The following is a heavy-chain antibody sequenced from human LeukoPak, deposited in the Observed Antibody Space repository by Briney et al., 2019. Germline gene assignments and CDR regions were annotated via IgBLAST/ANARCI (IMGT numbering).Heavy chain of an antibody. Sequence: GGSLRLSCAASGFTFSSYSMNWVRQAPGKGLEWVSYISSSSSTIYYADSVKGRFTISRDNAKNSLYLQMNSLRAEDTALYYCARVTTGDYYYYYMDVWGKGTTVTVSS. CDR1: GFTFSSYS. CDR2: ISSSSSTI. CDR3: ARVTTGDYYYYYMDV. D-gene: IGHD4-11*01. V-gene: IGHV3-48*04. J-gene: IGHJ6*03.